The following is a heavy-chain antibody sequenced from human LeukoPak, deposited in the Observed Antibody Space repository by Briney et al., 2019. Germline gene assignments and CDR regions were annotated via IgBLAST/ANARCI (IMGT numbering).Heavy chain of an antibody. CDR2: IYYSGST. CDR3: ARDCSTTSCYRY. CDR1: CGPISSYY. Sequence: SQTLSLTCTVSCGPISSYYWSWIRQPPGKGLEWIGYIYYSGSTNYNPSLKSRVTISVDTSKNQFSLKLSSVTAADTAVYYCARDCSTTSCYRYWGQGTLVTVSS. J-gene: IGHJ4*02. V-gene: IGHV4-59*12. D-gene: IGHD2-2*01.